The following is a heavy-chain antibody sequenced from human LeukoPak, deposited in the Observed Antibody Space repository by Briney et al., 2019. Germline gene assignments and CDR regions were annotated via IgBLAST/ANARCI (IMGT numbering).Heavy chain of an antibody. V-gene: IGHV4-4*07. CDR3: ARDRHFAPIFDY. CDR1: GGSISSYY. J-gene: IGHJ4*02. D-gene: IGHD3-3*02. Sequence: SETLSLTCTVSGGSISSYYWSWIRQPAGKGLEWIGRIYTSGSTNYNPSLKSRVTMSVDTSKNRFSLKLSSVTAADTAVYYCARDRHFAPIFDYWGQGTLVTVSS. CDR2: IYTSGST.